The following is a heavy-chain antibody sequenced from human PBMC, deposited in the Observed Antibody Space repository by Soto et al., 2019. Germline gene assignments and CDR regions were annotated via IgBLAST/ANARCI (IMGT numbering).Heavy chain of an antibody. Sequence: ASVKVSCKASGYTFNSYGISWVRQAPGQGLEWMGWISAYNGNTNYAQKLQGRVTMTTDTSTSTAYMELRSLRSDDTAMYYCARGLHSYDSSAAFDIWGQGTMVTLSS. J-gene: IGHJ3*02. V-gene: IGHV1-18*04. CDR2: ISAYNGNT. D-gene: IGHD3-22*01. CDR3: ARGLHSYDSSAAFDI. CDR1: GYTFNSYG.